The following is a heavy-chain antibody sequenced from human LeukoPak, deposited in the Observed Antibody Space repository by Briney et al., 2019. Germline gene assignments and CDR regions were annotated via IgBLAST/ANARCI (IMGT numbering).Heavy chain of an antibody. J-gene: IGHJ4*02. CDR2: INNDGTAT. CDR1: GFTFSAYW. Sequence: PGGSLRLSCAASGFTFSAYWMHWVRQVPGKGLVWVSRINNDGTATFFADSVKGRFTISRDNAKNSLYLQMNSLRAEDTALYYCARDGFGGSYWGYYFDYWGQGTLVTVSS. V-gene: IGHV3-74*01. CDR3: ARDGFGGSYWGYYFDY. D-gene: IGHD1-26*01.